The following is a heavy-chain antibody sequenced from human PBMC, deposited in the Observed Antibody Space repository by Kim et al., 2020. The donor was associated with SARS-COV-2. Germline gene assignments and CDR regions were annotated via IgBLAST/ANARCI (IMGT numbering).Heavy chain of an antibody. J-gene: IGHJ4*02. Sequence: GGSLRLSCAASGFTFSSYAMSWVRQAPGKGLEWVSAISGSGGSTYYADSVKGRFTISRDNSKNTLYLQMNSLRAEDTAVYYCAKLSVYYDSSGYNDYWGQGTLVTVSS. CDR1: GFTFSSYA. CDR2: ISGSGGST. CDR3: AKLSVYYDSSGYNDY. D-gene: IGHD3-22*01. V-gene: IGHV3-23*01.